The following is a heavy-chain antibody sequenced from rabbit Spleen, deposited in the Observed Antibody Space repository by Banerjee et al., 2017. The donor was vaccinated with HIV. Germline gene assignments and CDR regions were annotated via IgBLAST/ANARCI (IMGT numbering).Heavy chain of an antibody. D-gene: IGHD1-1*01. CDR1: GVSFISSSY. J-gene: IGHJ6*01. CDR3: ARDTSSSFSSYGMDL. Sequence: QSLEESGGDLVKPGASLTLTCTALGVSFISSSYMGWVRQAPGKGLEWIACIDTGSSGFTYFATWAKGRFTCSKTSSTTVTLQMTRLTAADTATYFCARDTSSSFSSYGMDLWGQGTLVTVS. CDR2: IDTGSSGFT. V-gene: IGHV1S40*01.